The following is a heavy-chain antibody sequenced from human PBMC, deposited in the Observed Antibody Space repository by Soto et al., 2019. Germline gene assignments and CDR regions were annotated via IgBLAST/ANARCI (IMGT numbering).Heavy chain of an antibody. CDR1: GDSVSSNSAA. D-gene: IGHD6-19*01. J-gene: IGHJ6*02. CDR3: ARVAVAGTSVYYYYGMDV. CDR2: TYYRSKWYN. Sequence: QTLSLTCAISGDSVSSNSAAWNWIRQSPSRGLEWLGRTYYRSKWYNDYAVSVKSRITINPDTSKNQFSLQLNSVTPEDTAVYYCARVAVAGTSVYYYYGMDVWGQGTTVTVSS. V-gene: IGHV6-1*01.